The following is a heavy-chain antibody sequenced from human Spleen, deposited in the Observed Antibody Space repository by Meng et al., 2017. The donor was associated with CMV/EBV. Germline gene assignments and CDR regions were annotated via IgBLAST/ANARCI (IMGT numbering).Heavy chain of an antibody. D-gene: IGHD2/OR15-2a*01. CDR2: IYRSGST. V-gene: IGHV4-4*02. Sequence: QVQLQESGPGRVQAAGSLSLTCVVSGGSISNDNWWNWVRQPPGKGLEWIGQIYRSGSTNYNPSLKSRVTMSVDKSKNQFSLKLSSVTAADTAVYYCAGSRQYYFDYWGRGTLVTVSS. CDR1: GGSISNDNW. J-gene: IGHJ4*02. CDR3: AGSRQYYFDY.